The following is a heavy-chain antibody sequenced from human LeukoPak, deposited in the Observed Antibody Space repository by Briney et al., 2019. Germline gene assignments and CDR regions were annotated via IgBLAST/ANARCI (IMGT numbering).Heavy chain of an antibody. J-gene: IGHJ4*02. V-gene: IGHV1-18*01. CDR3: AREYRSSSTSRLDY. CDR2: ISAYNGTT. Sequence: ASVKVSRKASGYTFTIYGISWVRQAPGQGLEWMGLISAYNGTTNYAQKVQGRVTMTTDTSTSTAYMELRSLRSDDTAVYYCAREYRSSSTSRLDYWGQGTLVTVSS. D-gene: IGHD2-2*01. CDR1: GYTFTIYG.